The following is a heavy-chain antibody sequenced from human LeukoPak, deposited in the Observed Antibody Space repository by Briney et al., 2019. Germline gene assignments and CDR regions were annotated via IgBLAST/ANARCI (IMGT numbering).Heavy chain of an antibody. D-gene: IGHD2-2*01. CDR2: IYTSGST. CDR3: ARGGAPAATYCYYAMDV. CDR1: GGSISSYY. V-gene: IGHV4-4*07. J-gene: IGHJ6*02. Sequence: SETLSLTCTVSGGSISSYYWSWIRQPAGKGPEWIGRIYTSGSTNYNPSLKSRVTMSVDTSKNQFFLKLSSVTAADTAVYYCARGGAPAATYCYYAMDVWGQGTTVTVSS.